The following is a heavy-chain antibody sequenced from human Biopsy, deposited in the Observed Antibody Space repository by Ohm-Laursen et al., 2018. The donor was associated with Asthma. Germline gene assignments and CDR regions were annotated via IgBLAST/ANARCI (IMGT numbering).Heavy chain of an antibody. V-gene: IGHV3-53*01. J-gene: IGHJ4*02. CDR2: IYSGGST. CDR3: ARDGPELPTELDY. CDR1: GFTVTTHY. D-gene: IGHD1-14*01. Sequence: SLRLSCAATGFTVTTHYMSWVRQAPGKGLEWVSVIYSGGSTYYADSVKGRFTISRDNAKNSLYLQMNSLRAEDTAVYYCARDGPELPTELDYWGPGTLVTVSS.